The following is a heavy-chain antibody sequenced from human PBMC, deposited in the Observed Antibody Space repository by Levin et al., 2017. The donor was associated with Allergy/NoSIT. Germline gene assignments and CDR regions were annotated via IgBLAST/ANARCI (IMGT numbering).Heavy chain of an antibody. CDR3: VRDLEGYRGVIRFDF. J-gene: IGHJ4*02. V-gene: IGHV3-48*01. CDR2: VDGHGTRI. CDR1: GFIFSAYS. D-gene: IGHD3-10*01. Sequence: HAGGSLRLSCAVSGFIFSAYSMNWVRQAPGKGLEWLAYVDGHGTRIFYADSAKGRFTISRDNAQNSLYLQMNSLRAADSGTYYCVRDLEGYRGVIRFDFWGQGTLVTVSS.